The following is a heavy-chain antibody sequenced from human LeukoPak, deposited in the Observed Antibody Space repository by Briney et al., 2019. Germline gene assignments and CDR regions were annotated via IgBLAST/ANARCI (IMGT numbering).Heavy chain of an antibody. D-gene: IGHD3-22*01. CDR1: GFTFSSYG. J-gene: IGHJ4*02. CDR3: ARDYQDSRGYYYFDY. Sequence: GGSLRLSCAASGFTFSSYGMHWVRQAPGKGLEWVSYISSSGSTIYYADSVKGRFTISRDNAKNSLYLQMNNLRAEDTAVYYCARDYQDSRGYYYFDYWGQGTLVTVSS. V-gene: IGHV3-48*04. CDR2: ISSSGSTI.